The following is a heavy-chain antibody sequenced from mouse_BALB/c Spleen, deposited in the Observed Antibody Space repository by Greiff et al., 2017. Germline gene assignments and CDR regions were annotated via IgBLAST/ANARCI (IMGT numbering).Heavy chain of an antibody. V-gene: IGHV5-15*02. CDR3: ARYGGSNYFYAMDY. CDR1: GFTFSDYG. Sequence: EVKLMESGGGLVKPGGSRKLSCAASGFTFSDYGMAWVRQAPGKGPEWVAFISNLAYSNYYADTVTGRFTISRENAKNTLYLEMSSLRSEDTAMYYCARYGGSNYFYAMDYWGQGTSVTVAS. D-gene: IGHD2-5*01. CDR2: ISNLAYSN. J-gene: IGHJ4*01.